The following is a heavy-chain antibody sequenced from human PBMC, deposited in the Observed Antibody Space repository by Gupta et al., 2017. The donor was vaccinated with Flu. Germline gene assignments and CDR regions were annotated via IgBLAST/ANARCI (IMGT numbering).Heavy chain of an antibody. J-gene: IGHJ4*02. Sequence: GWIRQSPGMGLEWIGSIYYSGATYYNLSLKSRITISVDTSKSQFSLKLTSVAAADTAVYYCARHGGNWFGGGRLAGIDYWGQGTLVTVSS. V-gene: IGHV4-39*01. D-gene: IGHD3-10*01. CDR2: IYYSGAT. CDR3: ARHGGNWFGGGRLAGIDY.